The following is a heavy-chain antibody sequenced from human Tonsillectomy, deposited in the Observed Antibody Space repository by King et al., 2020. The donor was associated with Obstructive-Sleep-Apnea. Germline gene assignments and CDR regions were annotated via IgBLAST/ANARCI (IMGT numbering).Heavy chain of an antibody. V-gene: IGHV3-23*04. CDR1: GFTFSSYA. Sequence: VQLVESGGGLVQPGGSLRLSCAASGFTFSSYAMSWVRQAPGKGLEWVSAISGSGGSTYYADSVKGRFTISRDNSKNTLYLQMDSLRAEDTAVYYRAKDRAEQQLVRDFDYWGQGTLVTVSS. CDR3: AKDRAEQQLVRDFDY. J-gene: IGHJ4*02. CDR2: ISGSGGST. D-gene: IGHD6-13*01.